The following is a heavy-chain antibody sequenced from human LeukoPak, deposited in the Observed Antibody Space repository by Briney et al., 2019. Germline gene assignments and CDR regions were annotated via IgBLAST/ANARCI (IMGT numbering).Heavy chain of an antibody. CDR3: TKPLMRDRWFGES. J-gene: IGHJ5*02. V-gene: IGHV3-23*01. CDR2: ISANARST. CDR1: GFTFSTYG. D-gene: IGHD3-10*01. Sequence: GGSPRLSCEASGFTFSTYGIKWVRQAPGEGLEWVAAISANARSTYYADSVKGRFTISRDNLKNTVFLQMNSLRAEDTAVYYCTKPLMRDRWFGESWGQGTLVTVSS.